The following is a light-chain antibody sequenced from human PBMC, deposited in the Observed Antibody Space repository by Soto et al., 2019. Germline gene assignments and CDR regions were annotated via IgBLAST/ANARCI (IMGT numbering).Light chain of an antibody. V-gene: IGLV2-23*01. CDR3: CSFAPGRIYV. Sequence: QSVLAQPASVSGSPGQSITISCSGTSSNIGGYNVVSWYQQHPGKAPKVIVYEGIKRPSGVSDRFSGSTSGSTASLTISGLQAEDEAEYYCCSFAPGRIYVFGSGTKVTVL. CDR1: SSNIGGYNV. CDR2: EGI. J-gene: IGLJ1*01.